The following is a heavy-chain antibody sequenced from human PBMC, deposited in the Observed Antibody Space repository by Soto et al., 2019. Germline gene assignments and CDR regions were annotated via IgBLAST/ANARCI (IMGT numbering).Heavy chain of an antibody. J-gene: IGHJ6*02. CDR1: GYTFTRYG. CDR3: AMVDVYVTPSPQDV. V-gene: IGHV1-18*01. D-gene: IGHD3-16*01. Sequence: QVQLVQSGAEVKNPGASVKVSCKASGYTFTRYGIGWARQAPGQGLEWMGWINTYNGNTNYAQNVQGRSPLTTDTATSTAYMERRSLRSNDTAIYYCAMVDVYVTPSPQDVWGQGTTVIVSS. CDR2: INTYNGNT.